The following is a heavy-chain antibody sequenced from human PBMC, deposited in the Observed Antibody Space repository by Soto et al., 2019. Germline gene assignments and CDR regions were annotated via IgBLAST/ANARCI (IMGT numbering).Heavy chain of an antibody. V-gene: IGHV3-64*01. CDR3: VRPVSGNYDY. CDR1: GFTFSSYD. J-gene: IGHJ4*02. Sequence: EVQLAESGGGMVQPGGSLRLSCVASGFTFSSYDMHWVRQAPGKGLEYVSSISSNGGTTYYGNSVKGRFTISRDNSKNTLYIKMGSRRAEDMAVYYCVRPVSGNYDYWGQGTLVTVSS. D-gene: IGHD1-7*01. CDR2: ISSNGGTT.